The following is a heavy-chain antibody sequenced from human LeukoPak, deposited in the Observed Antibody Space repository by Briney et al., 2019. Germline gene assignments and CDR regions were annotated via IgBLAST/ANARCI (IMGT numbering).Heavy chain of an antibody. V-gene: IGHV1-18*01. CDR2: ISAYNGNT. D-gene: IGHD2-21*02. CDR3: ARDPQPYCGGDCYLTDAFDI. Sequence: ASVKVSCKASGYTFTSYGISWVRQAPGQGLEWMGWISAYNGNTNYAQKFQGRVTMTRDTSTSTVYMELSSLRSEDTAVYYCARDPQPYCGGDCYLTDAFDIWGQGTMVTVSS. J-gene: IGHJ3*02. CDR1: GYTFTSYG.